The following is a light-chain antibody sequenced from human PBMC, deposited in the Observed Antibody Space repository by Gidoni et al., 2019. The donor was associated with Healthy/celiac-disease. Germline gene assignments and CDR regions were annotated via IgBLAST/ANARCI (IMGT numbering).Light chain of an antibody. CDR3: QQYNNWPPYT. J-gene: IGKJ2*01. CDR1: QSVSSN. V-gene: IGKV3-15*01. CDR2: GAS. Sequence: EIVMTQSPATLSTSPGVRATLSCRVSQSVSSNLAWYQQKPGQAPRLLIYGASTRATGIPARFSGSGSGTEFTLTISSLQSEDFAVYYCQQYNNWPPYTFGQGTKLEIK.